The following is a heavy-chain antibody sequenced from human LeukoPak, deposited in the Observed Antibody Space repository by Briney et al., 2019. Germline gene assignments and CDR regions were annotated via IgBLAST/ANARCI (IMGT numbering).Heavy chain of an antibody. Sequence: GGSLRPTCVGSRFSFVNYPMNWVRQAPGKGLEWVSSISASGASTYYADSVRDRFTISRDTSKITVYLHMNSLRVEDTAVYYCAKGGGSGYRNYYFYMDVWGKGTTVTV. V-gene: IGHV3-23*01. D-gene: IGHD3-10*01. CDR1: RFSFVNYP. CDR3: AKGGGSGYRNYYFYMDV. CDR2: ISASGAST. J-gene: IGHJ6*03.